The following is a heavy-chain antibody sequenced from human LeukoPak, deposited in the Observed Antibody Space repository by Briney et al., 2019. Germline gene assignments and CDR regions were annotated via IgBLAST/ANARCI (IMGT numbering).Heavy chain of an antibody. J-gene: IGHJ4*02. CDR1: GFTFSSYW. CDR3: ARGDYGDYPIY. V-gene: IGHV3-7*01. Sequence: GGSLRLSCAASGFTFSSYWMSWVRQAPGKGLEWVANIKQDGSEKYCVDSVKGRFTISRDNAKNSLYLQMNSLRAEDTAVYYCARGDYGDYPIYWGQGTLVTVSS. CDR2: IKQDGSEK. D-gene: IGHD4-17*01.